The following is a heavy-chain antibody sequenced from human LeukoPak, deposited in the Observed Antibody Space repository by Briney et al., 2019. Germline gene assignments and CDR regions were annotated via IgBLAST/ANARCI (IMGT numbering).Heavy chain of an antibody. CDR2: INPSGGST. CDR3: ARTQDYYDSSGYRYYFDY. J-gene: IGHJ4*02. Sequence: ASVKVSCKASGYTFTSYYMHWVRQATGQGLEWMGIINPSGGSTSYAQKFQGRVTMTRDMSTSTVYMELSSLRSEDTAVYYCARTQDYYDSSGYRYYFDYWGQGTLVTVSS. CDR1: GYTFTSYY. V-gene: IGHV1-46*01. D-gene: IGHD3-22*01.